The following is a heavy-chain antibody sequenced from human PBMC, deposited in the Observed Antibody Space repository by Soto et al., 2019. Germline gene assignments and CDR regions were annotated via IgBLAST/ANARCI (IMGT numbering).Heavy chain of an antibody. CDR1: GGSIGSYY. CDR2: IYYSGST. CDR3: ARDSYAIGY. D-gene: IGHD2-8*01. V-gene: IGHV4-59*01. J-gene: IGHJ4*02. Sequence: SETLSLTCTVSGGSIGSYYWSWIRQPPGKGLEWIGYIYYSGSTNYNPSLKSRVTISVDTSKNQFSLKLSSVTAADTAVYYCARDSYAIGYWGQGTLVTVSS.